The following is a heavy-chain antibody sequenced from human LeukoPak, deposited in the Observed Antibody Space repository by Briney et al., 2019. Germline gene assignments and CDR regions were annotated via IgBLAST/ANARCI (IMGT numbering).Heavy chain of an antibody. CDR3: ARWVSGRFDY. Sequence: SETLSLTCTVSGGSISSYYWSWIRQPPGKGLEWIGYIYYTGSTNYNPSLKSRVTISIDTSKNQFSLKLRSVTAADTAVYYCARWVSGRFDYWGQGTLVTVSS. CDR1: GGSISSYY. V-gene: IGHV4-59*01. D-gene: IGHD3-10*01. CDR2: IYYTGST. J-gene: IGHJ4*02.